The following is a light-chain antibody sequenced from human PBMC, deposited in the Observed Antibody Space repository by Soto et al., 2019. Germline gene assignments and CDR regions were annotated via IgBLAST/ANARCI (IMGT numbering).Light chain of an antibody. CDR3: RSEILNNLVV. J-gene: IGLJ2*01. CDR1: SGDLGRHNY. V-gene: IGLV2-14*03. Sequence: QSVLTQPASLSGSPGQSITISCTGSSGDLGRHNYVSWYQQHPGKAPKLMIYDVTYRPSGVSNRFSGSKSGNTASLTISGLHAEDEADYYCRSEILNNLVVFGVGTKLTVL. CDR2: DVT.